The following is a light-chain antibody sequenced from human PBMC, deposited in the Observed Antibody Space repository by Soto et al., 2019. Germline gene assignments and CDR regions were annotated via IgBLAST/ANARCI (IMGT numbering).Light chain of an antibody. Sequence: QSALTQPASVSGTPGQSITISCTGTISDVGGYNYVSWYQQHPGKAPKLMIYEVSNRPSGVSNRFSCSKSGNTASLTISGLQAEDEADYYCSSYTSSSTVVFGGGTKLTVL. CDR3: SSYTSSSTVV. J-gene: IGLJ2*01. CDR2: EVS. V-gene: IGLV2-14*01. CDR1: ISDVGGYNY.